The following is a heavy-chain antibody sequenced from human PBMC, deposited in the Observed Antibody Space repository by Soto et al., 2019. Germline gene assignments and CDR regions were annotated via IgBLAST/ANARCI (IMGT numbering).Heavy chain of an antibody. D-gene: IGHD3-10*01. CDR2: IYSGGST. Sequence: GGSLRLSCAASGFTVSSNYMSWVLQAPGKGLEGVSVIYSGGSTYYADSVKGRFTISRDNSKNTLYLQMNSLRAEDTAVYYCGSRYYYGSGSYYFPDAFYIWGQGTMVTVS. V-gene: IGHV3-66*01. CDR1: GFTVSSNY. CDR3: GSRYYYGSGSYYFPDAFYI. J-gene: IGHJ3*02.